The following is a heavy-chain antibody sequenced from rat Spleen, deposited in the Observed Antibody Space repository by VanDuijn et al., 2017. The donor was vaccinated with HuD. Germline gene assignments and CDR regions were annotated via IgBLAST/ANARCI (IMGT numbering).Heavy chain of an antibody. V-gene: IGHV2-1*01. CDR1: GFSLISNS. CDR2: IWGDGST. CDR3: TRADIAAISTGGI. D-gene: IGHD1-2*01. Sequence: QVQLKESGPGLVQPSQTLSLICTVSGFSLISNSVHWVRQPPGKGLEWMGGIWGDGSTDYNSALKSRLSISRDTSTSQVFLKMNSLQTEDTAIYFCTRADIAAISTGGIWGQGVMVTVSS. J-gene: IGHJ2*01.